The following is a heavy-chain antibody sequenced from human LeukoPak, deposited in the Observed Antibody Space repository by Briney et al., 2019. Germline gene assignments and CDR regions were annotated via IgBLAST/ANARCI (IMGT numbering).Heavy chain of an antibody. CDR2: IGGSGGST. CDR1: GFTFSSYA. V-gene: IGHV3-23*01. CDR3: ARAPGLRGNDYGLGSFSLGFDC. D-gene: IGHD3-10*01. J-gene: IGHJ4*02. Sequence: GGSLRLSCAVSGFTFSSYAMSWVRQAPGKGLEWVSTIGGSGGSTYYADSVKGRFTISRDNSKNTLSLQMNSLRAEDTAVYYCARAPGLRGNDYGLGSFSLGFDCWGQGTLVTVSS.